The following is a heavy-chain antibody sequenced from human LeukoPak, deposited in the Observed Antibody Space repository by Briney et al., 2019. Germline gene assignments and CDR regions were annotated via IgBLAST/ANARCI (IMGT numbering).Heavy chain of an antibody. V-gene: IGHV3-21*01. D-gene: IGHD1-14*01. J-gene: IGHJ6*03. CDR1: GFTFSNYG. Sequence: GGSLRLSCAASGFTFSNYGMNWVRQAPGKGLEWVSSIRSGSRYIYYADPVKGRFTISRDNTKNSLYLQMNSLRAEDTAVYYCARDPDRGPYYYYMDVWGKGTTVTVSS. CDR3: ARDPDRGPYYYYMDV. CDR2: IRSGSRYI.